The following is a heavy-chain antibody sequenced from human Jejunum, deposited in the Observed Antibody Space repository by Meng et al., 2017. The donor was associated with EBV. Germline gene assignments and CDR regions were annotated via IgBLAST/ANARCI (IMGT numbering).Heavy chain of an antibody. CDR2: INHGGGA. V-gene: IGHV4-34*01. Sequence: QGQRQQWGGGLLKPSETLSLTCAVEGGSFSDYYWTWIRQPPGKGLEWIGEINHGGGAIYNPSLKSRVTISVDTSKNQFSLKLSSVTAADTAVYYCARLGGYASGTYYPIDPWGQGTLVTVSS. J-gene: IGHJ5*02. CDR3: ARLGGYASGTYYPIDP. CDR1: GGSFSDYY. D-gene: IGHD3-10*01.